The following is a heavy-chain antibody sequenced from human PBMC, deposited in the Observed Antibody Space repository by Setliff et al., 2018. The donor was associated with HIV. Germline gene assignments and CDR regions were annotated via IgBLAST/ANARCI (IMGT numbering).Heavy chain of an antibody. V-gene: IGHV1-69*05. J-gene: IGHJ4*02. CDR1: GGSFTSFA. D-gene: IGHD3-16*01. CDR3: ARDRTAGNTYDYAY. Sequence: SVKVSCKASGGSFTSFAISWVRQAPGQGLEWMGGSIPIYGTPNYAQKFQGRITISTDASTSTAYMELNSLRSEDTAVYYCARDRTAGNTYDYAYWGQGTLVTVS. CDR2: SIPIYGTP.